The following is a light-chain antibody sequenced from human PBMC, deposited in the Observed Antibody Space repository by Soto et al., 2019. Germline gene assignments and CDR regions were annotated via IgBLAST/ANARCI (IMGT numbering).Light chain of an antibody. CDR1: SSDVGGYNA. Sequence: QSALTQPASVSGSPGQSITISCSGSSSDVGGYNAVSWYQQHPGKVPKLVIYGVSDRPSGISSRFSASKSGNTASLTISGLQDEDAADYYCSSYASGGSYVFGTGTKVTVL. CDR2: GVS. J-gene: IGLJ1*01. CDR3: SSYASGGSYV. V-gene: IGLV2-14*03.